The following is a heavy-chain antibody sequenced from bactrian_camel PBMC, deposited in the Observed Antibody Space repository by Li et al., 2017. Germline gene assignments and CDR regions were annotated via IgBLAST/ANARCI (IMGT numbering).Heavy chain of an antibody. J-gene: IGHJ4*01. CDR1: GYPYSSYY. CDR2: VYTGGGVT. D-gene: IGHD1*01. V-gene: IGHV3S28*01. Sequence: QLVESGGGSVQTGGSLRLSCAASGYPYSSYYMTWFRQAPGKEREGVAAVYTGGGVTYYADSVKGRFTISQDNAKKTLYLQMNSLKLEDTAMYYCAAGLGYCPGPFDFDYWGQGTQVTVS. CDR3: AAGLGYCPGPFDFDY.